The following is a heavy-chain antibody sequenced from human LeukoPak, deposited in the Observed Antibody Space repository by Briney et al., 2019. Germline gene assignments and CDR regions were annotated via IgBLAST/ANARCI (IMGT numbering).Heavy chain of an antibody. D-gene: IGHD3-22*01. CDR2: ITPNADRT. Sequence: GGSLRLSCAASGFTFGSYGMSWVRQAPGKGLEWVSFITPNADRTSYADSVEGRFTISRDNPRNTLYVQMNSLRDEDTAIYYCAIMHGYYDGSGYWVQWGQGTLVTVSS. CDR1: GFTFGSYG. CDR3: AIMHGYYDGSGYWVQ. V-gene: IGHV3-23*01. J-gene: IGHJ1*01.